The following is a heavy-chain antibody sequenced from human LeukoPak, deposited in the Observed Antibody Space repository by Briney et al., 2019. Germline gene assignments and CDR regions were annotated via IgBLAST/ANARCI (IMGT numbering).Heavy chain of an antibody. CDR2: IYYSGST. Sequence: PSETLSLTCTVSGGSISSSSYYWGWIRQPPGKGLEWIGSIYYSGSTYYNPSLKSRVTISVDTSKNQFSLKLSSVTAADTAVYYWARDSGYYYEFDYWGQGTLVTVSS. J-gene: IGHJ4*02. D-gene: IGHD1-26*01. V-gene: IGHV4-39*07. CDR3: ARDSGYYYEFDY. CDR1: GGSISSSSYY.